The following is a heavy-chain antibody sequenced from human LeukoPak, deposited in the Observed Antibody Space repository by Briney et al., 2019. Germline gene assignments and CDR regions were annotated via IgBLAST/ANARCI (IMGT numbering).Heavy chain of an antibody. Sequence: ASVKVSCKSSGYTFNNYYIHWVRQAPGQGLEWMGIINPSGGSTIYAQKFQGRVTMTEDTSTDTAYMELSSLRSEDTAVYYCATDLTYYYDSSGSRQGYWGQGTLVTVSS. CDR3: ATDLTYYYDSSGSRQGY. CDR2: INPSGGST. J-gene: IGHJ4*02. CDR1: GYTFNNYY. V-gene: IGHV1-46*02. D-gene: IGHD3-22*01.